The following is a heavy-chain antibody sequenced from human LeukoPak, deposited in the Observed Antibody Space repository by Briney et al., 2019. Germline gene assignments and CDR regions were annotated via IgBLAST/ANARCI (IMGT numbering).Heavy chain of an antibody. Sequence: GGSLRLSCAASGFTFSSYAMSWVRQAPGKGLEWVSAISGSGGSTYYADSVKGRFTISRDNSKNTPYLQMNSLRAEDTAVYYCAKTLQLWPTGDYWGQGTLVTVSS. J-gene: IGHJ4*02. CDR2: ISGSGGST. V-gene: IGHV3-23*01. CDR1: GFTFSSYA. CDR3: AKTLQLWPTGDY. D-gene: IGHD5-18*01.